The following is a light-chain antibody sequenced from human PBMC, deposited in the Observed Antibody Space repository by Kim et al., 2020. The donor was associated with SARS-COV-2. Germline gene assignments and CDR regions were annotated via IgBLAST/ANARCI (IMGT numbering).Light chain of an antibody. CDR1: NRDVGAYNF. CDR2: EVN. Sequence: QSVVTQPPSASGSPGQSVTISCTGTNRDVGAYNFVSWYQQYPRKAPKLIIYEVNKRPSGDPDRFSASKSGNTASLTVSGLQTGDEAGYYCSSHASNKIWVFGEGTQLTVL. V-gene: IGLV2-8*01. J-gene: IGLJ3*02. CDR3: SSHASNKIWV.